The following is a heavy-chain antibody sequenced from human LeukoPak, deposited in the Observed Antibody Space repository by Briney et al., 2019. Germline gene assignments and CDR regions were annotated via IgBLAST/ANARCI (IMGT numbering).Heavy chain of an antibody. CDR3: ARVRYRLAETYIDY. CDR1: GGTFKNYA. Sequence: GASVKVSCKASGGTFKNYALIWVRQAPGQGLEWMGIINPSGGSTNYAQKFQGRVTMTRDTSTSTAYMELSRLRSDDTAVYYCARVRYRLAETYIDYWGQGTLVTVSS. D-gene: IGHD3-16*01. J-gene: IGHJ4*02. V-gene: IGHV1-46*02. CDR2: INPSGGST.